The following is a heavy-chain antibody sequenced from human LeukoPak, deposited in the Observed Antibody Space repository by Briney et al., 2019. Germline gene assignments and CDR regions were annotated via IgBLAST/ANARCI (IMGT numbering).Heavy chain of an antibody. J-gene: IGHJ4*02. V-gene: IGHV3-48*03. CDR3: ARGLHGDFWTFDY. Sequence: PGESLRLSCAASGFTFRSYEMNWVRQAPGKGLEWVSYISASGSAIDYADSVKGRFTISRDNVKNSLYLQMNSLRAEDTAVYYCARGLHGDFWTFDYWGQGTLVTVSS. CDR2: ISASGSAI. CDR1: GFTFRSYE. D-gene: IGHD3-3*01.